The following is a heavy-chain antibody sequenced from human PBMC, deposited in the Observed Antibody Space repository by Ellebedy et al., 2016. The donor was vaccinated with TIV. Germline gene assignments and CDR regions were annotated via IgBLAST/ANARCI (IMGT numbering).Heavy chain of an antibody. D-gene: IGHD3-9*01. Sequence: PGGSLRLSCAVSGFTLGSYTMNWVRQAPGKGLEWLAYITLSGKGIYYADSVKGRFTFSRDNAKSSVYLQMDRLRDEDTAVYYCTRDSDWSFDYWGQGTLVTVSS. CDR2: ITLSGKGI. CDR1: GFTLGSYT. CDR3: TRDSDWSFDY. V-gene: IGHV3-48*02. J-gene: IGHJ4*02.